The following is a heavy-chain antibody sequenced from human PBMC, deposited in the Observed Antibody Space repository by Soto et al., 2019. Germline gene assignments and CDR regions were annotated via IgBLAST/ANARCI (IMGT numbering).Heavy chain of an antibody. V-gene: IGHV1-8*02. J-gene: IGHJ4*02. Sequence: ASVKVSCKASGYTFHNYGVNWVRQAPGQGLEWMGWMNPNSGNTGYAQKFQGRVTMTRNTPISTAYMELSSLRSEDTAVYYCARVPQSTYCSSTSCYLDYWGQGTLVTVSS. CDR3: ARVPQSTYCSSTSCYLDY. CDR2: MNPNSGNT. CDR1: GYTFHNYG. D-gene: IGHD2-2*01.